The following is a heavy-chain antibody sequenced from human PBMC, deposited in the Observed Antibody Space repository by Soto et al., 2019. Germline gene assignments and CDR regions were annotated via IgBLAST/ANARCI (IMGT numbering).Heavy chain of an antibody. J-gene: IGHJ6*02. CDR2: ISWDGGST. Sequence: GGSLRLSCAASGFTFDDYTMHWVRQAPGKGLEWVSLISWDGGSTYYADSVKGRFTISRDNSKNSLYLQMNSLRTEDTALYYCAKDQTRTAAGKITRRVYYGMDVWGQGTTVTVSS. CDR1: GFTFDDYT. D-gene: IGHD6-13*01. CDR3: AKDQTRTAAGKITRRVYYGMDV. V-gene: IGHV3-43*01.